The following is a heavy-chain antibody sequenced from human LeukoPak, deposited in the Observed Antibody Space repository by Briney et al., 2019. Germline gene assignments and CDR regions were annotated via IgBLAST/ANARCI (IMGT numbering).Heavy chain of an antibody. J-gene: IGHJ6*04. D-gene: IGHD3-10*02. CDR1: GFAFSNYA. V-gene: IGHV3-23*01. CDR2: LISSGETT. Sequence: GGSLRLSCAASGFAFSNYAMSWVGQAPGKGVEGVSGLISSGETTYYADSVKGGFTISRDKAKKSLYMQMNSLRAEDTAVYYCAELGITMIGGVWGKGTTVTISS. CDR3: AELGITMIGGV.